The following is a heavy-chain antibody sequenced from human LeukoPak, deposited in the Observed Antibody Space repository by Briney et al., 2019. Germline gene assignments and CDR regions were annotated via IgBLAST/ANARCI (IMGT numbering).Heavy chain of an antibody. CDR3: ARDGPRIAALGEDFDY. CDR1: GYTFTSYY. Sequence: ASVKVSCKASGYTFTSYYMHWVRQAPGQGLEWMGIINPSGGSTSDAQKFQGRVTMTRDTSTSTVYMELSSLRSEDTAVYYCARDGPRIAALGEDFDYWGQGTLVTVSS. CDR2: INPSGGST. J-gene: IGHJ4*02. D-gene: IGHD6-6*01. V-gene: IGHV1-46*01.